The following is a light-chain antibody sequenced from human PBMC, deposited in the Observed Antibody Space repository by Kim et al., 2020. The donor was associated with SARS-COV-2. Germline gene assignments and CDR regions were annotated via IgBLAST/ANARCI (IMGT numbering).Light chain of an antibody. CDR1: TSNIGAGNY. V-gene: IGLV1-40*01. CDR3: QSYDRSLSGSSYV. J-gene: IGLJ1*01. CDR2: GDS. Sequence: VTYAGTGSTSNIGAGNYVQWYQQLPGTAPKLLIYGDSNRPSGVPDRFSGSKSGTSASLAITGLQAEDEADYYCQSYDRSLSGSSYVFGTGTKVTVL.